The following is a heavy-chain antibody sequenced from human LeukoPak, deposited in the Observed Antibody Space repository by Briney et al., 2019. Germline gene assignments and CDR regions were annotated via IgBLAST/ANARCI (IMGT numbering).Heavy chain of an antibody. CDR2: ISSGSGTI. V-gene: IGHV3-48*01. Sequence: PGGSLRLSCAASGFTFSSYNMIWVRQAPGKGLEWVSYISSGSGTIYYADSVKGRFTISRDNAKNSLCLQMNSLRGEDTAVYYCARVLSAVVTCDYWGQGTLVTVSS. D-gene: IGHD5-18*01. CDR1: GFTFSSYN. CDR3: ARVLSAVVTCDY. J-gene: IGHJ4*02.